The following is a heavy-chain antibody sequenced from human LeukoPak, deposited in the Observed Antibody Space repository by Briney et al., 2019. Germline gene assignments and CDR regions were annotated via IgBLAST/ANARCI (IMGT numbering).Heavy chain of an antibody. CDR2: IYTSGST. D-gene: IGHD3/OR15-3a*01. J-gene: IGHJ4*02. V-gene: IGHV4-4*07. CDR3: ARDPVDYYFDY. Sequence: SXXLSLTCTVSGGSISSYYWSWVRQPAGKGLEWIGRIYTSGSTNYNPSLKSRVTMSVDTSKNQFSLKLSSVTAADTAVYYCARDPVDYYFDYWGQGTLVTVSS. CDR1: GGSISSYY.